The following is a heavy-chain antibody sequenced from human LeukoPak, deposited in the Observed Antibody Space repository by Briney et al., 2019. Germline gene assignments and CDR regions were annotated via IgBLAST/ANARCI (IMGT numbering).Heavy chain of an antibody. CDR1: GYTFTSYD. J-gene: IGHJ4*02. Sequence: RASVKVSCKASGYTFTSYDINWVRQATGQGLEWMGWMNPNSGNTGYAQKFQGRATMTRNTSISTAYMELSSLRSEDTAVYYCARSGSTYYDFWSGYVDLAKYWGRGTLVTVSS. V-gene: IGHV1-8*01. CDR2: MNPNSGNT. D-gene: IGHD3-3*01. CDR3: ARSGSTYYDFWSGYVDLAKY.